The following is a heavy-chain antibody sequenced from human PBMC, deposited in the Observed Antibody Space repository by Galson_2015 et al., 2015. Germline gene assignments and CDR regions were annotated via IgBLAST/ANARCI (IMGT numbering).Heavy chain of an antibody. CDR3: ARALGYCSGGSCYGFDY. CDR2: INSDGSST. Sequence: SLRLSCAASGFTSSSYWMHWVRQAPGKGLVWVSRINSDGSSTSYADSVKGRFTISRDNAKNTLYLQMNSLRAEDTAVYYCARALGYCSGGSCYGFDYWGQGTLVTVSS. J-gene: IGHJ4*02. V-gene: IGHV3-74*01. CDR1: GFTSSSYW. D-gene: IGHD2-15*01.